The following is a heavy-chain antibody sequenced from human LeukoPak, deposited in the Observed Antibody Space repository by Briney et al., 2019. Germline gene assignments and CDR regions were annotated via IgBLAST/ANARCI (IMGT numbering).Heavy chain of an antibody. D-gene: IGHD3-10*01. J-gene: IGHJ2*01. CDR1: GGSFSGYY. CDR2: INHGGST. Sequence: SDTLSLTCAVSGGSFSGYYWTWIRQPPGKGLEWIGEINHGGSTNYNPSLKSRVTISVDTSKNQFSLKMSSVTAADTAVYYCARPMVRGAPHIFWHFYLWGRGTLVTVSP. CDR3: ARPMVRGAPHIFWHFYL. V-gene: IGHV4-34*01.